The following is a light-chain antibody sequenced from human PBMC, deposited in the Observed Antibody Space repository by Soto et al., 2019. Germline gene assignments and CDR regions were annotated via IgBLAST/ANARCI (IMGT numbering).Light chain of an antibody. CDR3: TSHSDSRPAV. V-gene: IGLV2-14*03. CDR2: AVT. Sequence: QSVLTQPASVSGSPGQSITISCTGTSSVIGLNNYVSWYQQHPGKAPALIIYAVTYRPSGVSSRFSGSKSGDTASLTISGLRTDDEADYYCTSHSDSRPAVFGGGTNVTVL. J-gene: IGLJ2*01. CDR1: SSVIGLNNY.